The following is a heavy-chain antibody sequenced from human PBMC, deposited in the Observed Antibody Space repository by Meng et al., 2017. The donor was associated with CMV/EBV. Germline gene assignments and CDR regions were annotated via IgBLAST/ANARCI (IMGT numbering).Heavy chain of an antibody. Sequence: GESLKISCAASGFTFSSYGMHWVRQPPGKGLEWVAFIRYDGSSKYYADSVKGRFTISRDNSKNTLYLQMNSLRGEETAVYYCAKGDGIWGQGTLVTVSS. J-gene: IGHJ4*02. V-gene: IGHV3-30*02. CDR3: AKGDGI. CDR2: IRYDGSSK. D-gene: IGHD3-16*01. CDR1: GFTFSSYG.